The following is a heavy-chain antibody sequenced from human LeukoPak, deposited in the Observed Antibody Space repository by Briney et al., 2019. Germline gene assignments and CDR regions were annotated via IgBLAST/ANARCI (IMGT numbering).Heavy chain of an antibody. D-gene: IGHD3-10*01. J-gene: IGHJ4*02. CDR1: GGSISSGGYY. CDR2: IYYSGST. CDR3: ARDRMRGVTTDY. V-gene: IGHV4-31*03. Sequence: SETLSLTCTVSGGSISSGGYYWSWIRQHPGKGLEWIGYIYYSGSTYYNPSLKSRVTISVDTSKNQFSLKLSSVTAADTAVYYCARDRMRGVTTDYWGQGTLVTVSS.